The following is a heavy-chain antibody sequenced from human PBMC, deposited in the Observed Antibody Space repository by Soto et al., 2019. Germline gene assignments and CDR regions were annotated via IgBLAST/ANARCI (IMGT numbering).Heavy chain of an antibody. CDR2: ISSSGSSI. CDR1: GFTFSDYY. V-gene: IGHV3-11*01. CDR3: ARVGQWLDY. D-gene: IGHD6-19*01. Sequence: QVQLVESGGGLVKPGGSLRLSCAASGFTFSDYYMSWIRQAPGTGLEWVSYISSSGSSIYYADSEKCRFTIARDNAKTSLYLQLNSLRAEDATVNSCARVGQWLDYWGQVTLVTVSS. J-gene: IGHJ4*02.